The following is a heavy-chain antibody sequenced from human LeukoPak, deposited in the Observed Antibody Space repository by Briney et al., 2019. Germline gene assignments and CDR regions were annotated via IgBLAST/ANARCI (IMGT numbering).Heavy chain of an antibody. V-gene: IGHV1-18*01. Sequence: ASVKVSCKASGYTFTSYGISWVRQAPGQGLEWMGWISAYNGNTNYAQKLQGRVTMTEDTSTDTAYMELSSLRSDDTAVYYCARESYNWNYPLAKNFDYWGQGTLVTVSS. CDR1: GYTFTSYG. D-gene: IGHD1-7*01. CDR2: ISAYNGNT. CDR3: ARESYNWNYPLAKNFDY. J-gene: IGHJ4*02.